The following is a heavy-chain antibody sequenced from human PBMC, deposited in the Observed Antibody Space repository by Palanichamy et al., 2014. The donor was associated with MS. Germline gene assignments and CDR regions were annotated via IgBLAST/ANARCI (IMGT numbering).Heavy chain of an antibody. J-gene: IGHJ1*01. CDR2: VYPGGSDT. Sequence: QLVQSGAEVRKSGESLKISCKGSGYSFSNYWIGWVRQMPGNGLEWMGIVYPGGSDTRYSPSFQGQVTISADKSITTAYLQWSSLRASDTAMYYCTTYSEYFQYWGQGALVTVSS. CDR3: TTYSEYFQY. D-gene: IGHD5-12*01. V-gene: IGHV5-51*01. CDR1: GYSFSNYW.